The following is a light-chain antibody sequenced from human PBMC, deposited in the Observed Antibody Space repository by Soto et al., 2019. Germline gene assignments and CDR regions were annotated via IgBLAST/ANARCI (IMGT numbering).Light chain of an antibody. V-gene: IGKV3-15*01. CDR3: QQYNTWPPYT. CDR1: QSVSSN. Sequence: EIVMTQSPATLSLSPGERATLSCRASQSVSSNLAWYQQKPGQAPRLLIYGASTRATGIPARFSGSGSGTELTLTISSLQPEDFAVYYCQQYNTWPPYTFGQGTKVDI. CDR2: GAS. J-gene: IGKJ2*01.